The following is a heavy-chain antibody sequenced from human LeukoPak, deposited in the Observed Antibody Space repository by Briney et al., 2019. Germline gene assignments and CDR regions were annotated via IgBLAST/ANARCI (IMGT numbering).Heavy chain of an antibody. V-gene: IGHV4-59*08. CDR2: IYYSGST. CDR3: ARGEGDEIDY. CDR1: GGSINSYY. J-gene: IGHJ4*02. D-gene: IGHD3-10*01. Sequence: SETLSLTCTVSGGSINSYYWSWIRQPPGQGQERIGYIYYSGSTYYNPSLKSRVTISVDTSKNQFSLKLSAVTAADTAVYYCARGEGDEIDYWGQGTLVTVSS.